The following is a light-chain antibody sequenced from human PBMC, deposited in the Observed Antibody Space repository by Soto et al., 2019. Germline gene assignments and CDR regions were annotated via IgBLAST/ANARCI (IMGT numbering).Light chain of an antibody. CDR3: QQYNKWPPLT. Sequence: EIVMTQSPATLSVSPGERATLSCRASQSVSSDLAWYQQKPGQAPRLLIYDASTRATGIPVRFSGSGSGTEFTLTISSRQSEDFALYYCQQYNKWPPLTFGGGNKVEI. J-gene: IGKJ4*01. CDR1: QSVSSD. CDR2: DAS. V-gene: IGKV3-15*01.